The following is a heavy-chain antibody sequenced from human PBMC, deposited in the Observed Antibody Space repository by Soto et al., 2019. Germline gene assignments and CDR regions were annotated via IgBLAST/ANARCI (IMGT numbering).Heavy chain of an antibody. CDR1: GYRFTTYW. D-gene: IGHD3-22*01. Sequence: PGESLKISCEVSGYRFTTYWIGWVRQMPGKGLEWMGIIYPGDSDIRYSPSFQGQVTISADKSISTAYLQWSSLKASDTAMYYSARCSGYYPQLHYFDYWGQGTLVTVSS. CDR2: IYPGDSDI. CDR3: ARCSGYYPQLHYFDY. V-gene: IGHV5-51*01. J-gene: IGHJ4*02.